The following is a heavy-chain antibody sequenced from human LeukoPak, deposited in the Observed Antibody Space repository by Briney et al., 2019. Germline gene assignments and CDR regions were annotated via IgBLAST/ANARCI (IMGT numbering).Heavy chain of an antibody. V-gene: IGHV1-69*05. CDR2: IIPIFGTA. D-gene: IGHD6-6*01. Sequence: ASVKVSCKASGYTFTGYYMHWVRQAPGQGLEWMGGIIPIFGTANYAQKFQGRVTITTDESTSTAYMELSSLRSEDTAVYYCARGVAFGSSPSAEYFQHWGQGTLVTVSS. CDR1: GYTFTGYY. CDR3: ARGVAFGSSPSAEYFQH. J-gene: IGHJ1*01.